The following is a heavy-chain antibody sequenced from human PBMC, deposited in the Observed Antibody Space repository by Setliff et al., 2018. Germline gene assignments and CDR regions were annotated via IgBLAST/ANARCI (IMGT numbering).Heavy chain of an antibody. V-gene: IGHV3-7*01. J-gene: IGHJ4*02. CDR1: GFTFGSFY. CDR2: IRPDGSET. Sequence: GGSLRLSCAASGFTFGSFYMTWVRQAPGKGLEWVANIRPDGSETGSVDSVKGRFTISRDNARNTVFLDMNSLRAEDTAVYHCARDIDTTSHYGMFDYWGQGALVTVSS. D-gene: IGHD3-9*01. CDR3: ARDIDTTSHYGMFDY.